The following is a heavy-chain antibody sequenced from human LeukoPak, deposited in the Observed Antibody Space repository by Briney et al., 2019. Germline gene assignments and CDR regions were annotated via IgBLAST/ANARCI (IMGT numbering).Heavy chain of an antibody. Sequence: SETLSLTCGVNGGSFSGYYCWSWIRQPPGKGLEWIGYIFYSGSESTNYNPSLKSRVTISVDTSKNQFSLKLSSVTAADTAVYYCARDVGGNYQYFDYWGQGTLVTVSS. J-gene: IGHJ4*02. D-gene: IGHD4-11*01. CDR3: ARDVGGNYQYFDY. CDR1: GGSFSGYYC. CDR2: IFYSGSEST. V-gene: IGHV4-61*01.